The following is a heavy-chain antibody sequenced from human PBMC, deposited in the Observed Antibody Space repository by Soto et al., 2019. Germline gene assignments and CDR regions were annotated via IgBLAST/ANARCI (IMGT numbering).Heavy chain of an antibody. Sequence: PSETLSLTCTVSGGSISSSSYYWGWIRQPPGRGLEWIGSIYYSGSTYYNPSLKSRVTISVDTSKNQFSLKLSSVTAADTAVYYCARHSADGYCSGGSCYSGYYYMDVWGKGTTVTVSS. CDR1: GGSISSSSYY. D-gene: IGHD2-15*01. V-gene: IGHV4-39*01. CDR3: ARHSADGYCSGGSCYSGYYYMDV. CDR2: IYYSGST. J-gene: IGHJ6*03.